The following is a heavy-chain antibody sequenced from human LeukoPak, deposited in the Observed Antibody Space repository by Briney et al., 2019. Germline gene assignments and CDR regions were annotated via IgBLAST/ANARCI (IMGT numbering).Heavy chain of an antibody. D-gene: IGHD3-3*01. CDR3: AREGITIFGVVITGSAFDI. J-gene: IGHJ3*02. V-gene: IGHV4-30-4*08. CDR1: GGSISSGDYY. CDR2: IYYSGST. Sequence: SETLSLTCTVSGGSISSGDYYWSWIRQPPGKGLEWIGYIYYSGSTHYNPSLKSRVTISVDTSKNQFSLKLSSVTAADTAVYYCAREGITIFGVVITGSAFDIWGQGTMVTVSS.